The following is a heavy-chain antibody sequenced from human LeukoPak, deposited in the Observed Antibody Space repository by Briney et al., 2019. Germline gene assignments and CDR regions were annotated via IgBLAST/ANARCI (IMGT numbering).Heavy chain of an antibody. V-gene: IGHV3-11*06. Sequence: GGSLRLSCAASGFTFSDYYMSWIRQAPGEGLEWVSYISSSSSYTNYADSVKGRFTISRDNSENTLYLQMSSLRSEDTGVYYCVRKEVGTLRAMDVWGQGTTVIVSS. CDR1: GFTFSDYY. J-gene: IGHJ6*02. D-gene: IGHD1-26*01. CDR3: VRKEVGTLRAMDV. CDR2: ISSSSSYT.